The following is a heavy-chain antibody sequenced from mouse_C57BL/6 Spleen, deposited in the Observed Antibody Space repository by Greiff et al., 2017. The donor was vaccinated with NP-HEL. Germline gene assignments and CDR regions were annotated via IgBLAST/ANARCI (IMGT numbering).Heavy chain of an antibody. V-gene: IGHV5-4*03. D-gene: IGHD1-1*01. CDR1: GFTFSSYA. CDR3: ARYYVSSYWYFDV. J-gene: IGHJ1*03. CDR2: ISDGGSYT. Sequence: EVMLVESGGGLVKPGGSLKLSCAASGFTFSSYAMSWVRQTPEKRLEWVATISDGGSYTYYPDNVKGRFTISRDNAKNNLYLQMSHLKSEDTAMYYCARYYVSSYWYFDVWGTGTTVTVSS.